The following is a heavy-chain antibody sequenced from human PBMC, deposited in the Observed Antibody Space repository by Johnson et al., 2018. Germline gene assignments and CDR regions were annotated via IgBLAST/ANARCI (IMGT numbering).Heavy chain of an antibody. CDR1: GGSISGFY. CDR2: IFYIGST. D-gene: IGHD3-9*01. V-gene: IGHV4-59*01. J-gene: IGHJ6*03. Sequence: QVQLQESGPGLVKPSETLSLTCTVSGGSISGFYWSWIRQPPGKGLEWIGYIFYIGSTNYNPSLKSRVTLPVDTSKNQFSLKLSSWTAADTAVYYCARLNYDILSGPGYYYMDVWGKGTTVTVSS. CDR3: ARLNYDILSGPGYYYMDV.